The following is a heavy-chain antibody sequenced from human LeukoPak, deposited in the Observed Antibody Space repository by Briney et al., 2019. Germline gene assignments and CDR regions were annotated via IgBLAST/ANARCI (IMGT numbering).Heavy chain of an antibody. D-gene: IGHD6-19*01. V-gene: IGHV3-64*01. Sequence: GGSLRLSCAASGFTFSTYAMHWVRQAPGKGLEYVAAISSKGDYTHYANSVKGRFTISRDNSKNTLYLEMGSLRAEDMAVYYCGSPSSSGWYAPFFGGQGTLVTVSS. J-gene: IGHJ4*02. CDR2: ISSKGDYT. CDR3: GSPSSSGWYAPFF. CDR1: GFTFSTYA.